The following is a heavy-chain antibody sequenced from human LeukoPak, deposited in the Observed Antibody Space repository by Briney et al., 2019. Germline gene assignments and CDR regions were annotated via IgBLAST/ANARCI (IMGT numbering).Heavy chain of an antibody. CDR3: ARWGEDVVVVPAAPRDWFDP. CDR2: IIPIFGTA. D-gene: IGHD2-2*01. V-gene: IGHV1-69*13. Sequence: ASVKVSCKASGGTFSSYAISWVRQAPGQGLEWMGGIIPIFGTANYAQKFQGRVTITADESTSTAYMELSSLRSEDTAVYYCARWGEDVVVVPAAPRDWFDPWGQGTLVTVSS. J-gene: IGHJ5*02. CDR1: GGTFSSYA.